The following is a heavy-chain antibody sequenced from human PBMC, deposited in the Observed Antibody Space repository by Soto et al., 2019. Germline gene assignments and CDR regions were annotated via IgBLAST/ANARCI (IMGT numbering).Heavy chain of an antibody. CDR3: ARTSGPYYYDRSRPFDS. CDR2: ISSSSSYI. V-gene: IGHV3-21*01. Sequence: EVQLVESGGGLVKPGGSLRLSCAASGFTFSSYSMNWVRQAPGKGLEWVSSISSSSSYIYYADSVKGRFTISRDNAKNSLYLQRNSLRAEDTSVYYCARTSGPYYYDRSRPFDSWGQGTLVTVSS. CDR1: GFTFSSYS. J-gene: IGHJ4*02. D-gene: IGHD3-22*01.